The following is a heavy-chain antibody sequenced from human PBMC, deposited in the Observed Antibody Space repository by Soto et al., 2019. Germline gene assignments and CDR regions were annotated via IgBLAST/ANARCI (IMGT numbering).Heavy chain of an antibody. CDR1: GDSISSYY. D-gene: IGHD2-2*01. J-gene: IGHJ4*02. V-gene: IGHV4-4*07. Sequence: QVQLQESGPGLLKPSETLSLTCTVSGDSISSYYWSWIRQPAGKGLEWIGRIYTSGSTNYNPSLKSRVTMSVDTSKNQFSLKLSSVTAADTAVYYCARACSSNSCYDVFDYWGQGTLVTVSS. CDR3: ARACSSNSCYDVFDY. CDR2: IYTSGST.